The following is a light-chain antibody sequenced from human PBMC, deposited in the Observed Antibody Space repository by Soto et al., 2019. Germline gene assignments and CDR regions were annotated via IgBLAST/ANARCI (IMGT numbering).Light chain of an antibody. J-gene: IGKJ1*01. V-gene: IGKV3-11*01. CDR3: QHRSNWPSWT. CDR2: DAS. CDR1: QSVSSSY. Sequence: EIVLTQSPGTLSLSPGERATLSCRASQSVSSSYLAWYQHKPGQAPRLLIFDASKRATGIPARFSGSGSGTDFTLTISSLEPEDFAVYYCQHRSNWPSWTFGEGTKVEIK.